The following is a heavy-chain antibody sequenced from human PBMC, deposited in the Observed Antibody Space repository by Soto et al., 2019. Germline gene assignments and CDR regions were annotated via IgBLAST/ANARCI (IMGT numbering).Heavy chain of an antibody. CDR1: GFSLSTSGLG. V-gene: IGHV2-5*02. CDR3: AHRRQILDY. Sequence: QITLTESGPTLVKPTQTLTLTCTFSGFSLSTSGLGVGWIRQPPGKALEWLALIYWDDDKRYRPSLKSRLTITKDTAKNHVVLTLTNMDPMDTATYYCAHRRQILDYWGQGRLVTVSS. CDR2: IYWDDDK. J-gene: IGHJ4*02.